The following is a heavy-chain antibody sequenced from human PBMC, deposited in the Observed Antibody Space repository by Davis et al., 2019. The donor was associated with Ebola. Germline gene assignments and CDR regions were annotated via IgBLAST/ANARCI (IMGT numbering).Heavy chain of an antibody. CDR2: ISSSSSYI. CDR3: ARDFIAASWYYYGMDV. Sequence: GGSLRPSCAASGFTFSSYSMNWVRQAPGKGLEWVSSISSSSSYIYYADSVKGRFTISRDNAKNSLYLQMNSLRAEDTAVYYCARDFIAASWYYYGMDVWGQGTTVTVSS. CDR1: GFTFSSYS. J-gene: IGHJ6*02. D-gene: IGHD6-13*01. V-gene: IGHV3-21*01.